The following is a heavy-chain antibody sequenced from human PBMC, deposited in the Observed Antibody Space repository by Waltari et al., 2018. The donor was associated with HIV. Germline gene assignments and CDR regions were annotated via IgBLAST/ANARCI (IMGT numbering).Heavy chain of an antibody. Sequence: QVQLQESGPRLVKPSETLSLTCTVSGASIIGTTYFCGSPNFYYWAWFRQPPGKWLEWDGSGHSGGDTKYSPSLWSRVRIIVDTSKNHSSLNLTSVTAAVTAVYNCVRRHYYDGTCYFVPRHFSYYDMNVWGQGTTVTVSS. V-gene: IGHV4-39*02. D-gene: IGHD3-16*01. CDR1: GASIIGTTYFCGSPNFYY. CDR2: GHSGGDT. CDR3: VRRHYYDGTCYFVPRHFSYYDMNV. J-gene: IGHJ6*02.